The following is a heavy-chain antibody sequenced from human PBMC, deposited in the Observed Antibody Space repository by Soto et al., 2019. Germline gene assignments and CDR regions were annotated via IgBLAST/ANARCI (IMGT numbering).Heavy chain of an antibody. CDR2: IWYDGSNK. J-gene: IGHJ4*02. Sequence: QVQLVESGGGVVQPGRSLRLSCAASGFTLSTYGMHWVRQAPGKGLEWVAVIWYDGSNKYYADSVKGRFTISRDNSKNTLYLQMNSLRAEDTAVYYCARGSGYNYGNLDYWGQGTLDTVSS. D-gene: IGHD5-18*01. CDR1: GFTLSTYG. V-gene: IGHV3-33*01. CDR3: ARGSGYNYGNLDY.